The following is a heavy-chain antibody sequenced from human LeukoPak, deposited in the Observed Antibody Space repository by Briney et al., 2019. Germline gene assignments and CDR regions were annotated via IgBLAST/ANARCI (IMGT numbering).Heavy chain of an antibody. J-gene: IGHJ4*02. Sequence: EASVKVSCKASGYSFTGYYIHWVRQAPGQGLDWMGWISPNNGDTKYAQNFRGRVTMTRDTSITTAYMEVSTLTSDDTAMYYCARGSSLAGNRVPSDYWGQGTLVTVSS. CDR1: GYSFTGYY. CDR3: ARGSSLAGNRVPSDY. CDR2: ISPNNGDT. D-gene: IGHD1-1*01. V-gene: IGHV1-2*02.